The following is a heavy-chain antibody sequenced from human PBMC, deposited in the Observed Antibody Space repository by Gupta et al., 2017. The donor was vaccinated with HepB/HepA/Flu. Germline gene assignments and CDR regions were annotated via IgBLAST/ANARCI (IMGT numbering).Heavy chain of an antibody. CDR2: IYYSGST. Sequence: QVQLQESGPGLVKPSQTLSLPCTVSGGSISSGGYYWSWIRQHPGKGLEWIGYIYYSGSTYYNPSLKSRVTISVDTSKNQFSLKLSSVTAADTAVYYCARDPYDFWSGYPDDAFDIWGQGTMVTVSS. V-gene: IGHV4-31*03. CDR3: ARDPYDFWSGYPDDAFDI. CDR1: GGSISSGGYY. D-gene: IGHD3-3*01. J-gene: IGHJ3*02.